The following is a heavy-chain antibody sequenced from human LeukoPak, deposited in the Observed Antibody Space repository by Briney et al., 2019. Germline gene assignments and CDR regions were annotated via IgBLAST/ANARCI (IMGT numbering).Heavy chain of an antibody. D-gene: IGHD6-13*01. CDR3: ARQGVEIAAAGTSAY. V-gene: IGHV4-39*01. CDR1: GGSISSSSYY. J-gene: IGHJ4*02. CDR2: IDYSGST. Sequence: PSETLSLTCTVSGGSISSSSYYWGWIRQPPGKGLEWIRSIDYSGSTYYNPSLRSRCTISVATSKNQFYLKLSSVTAADTAVYYCARQGVEIAAAGTSAYWGPGTLVTVSS.